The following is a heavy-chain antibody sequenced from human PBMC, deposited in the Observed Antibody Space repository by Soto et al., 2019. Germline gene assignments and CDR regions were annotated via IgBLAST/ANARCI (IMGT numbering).Heavy chain of an antibody. CDR3: ARDMTIAAAGAFYYYGMDV. Sequence: GASVKVSCKASGGTFSSYAISWVRQAPGQGLEWMGIINPSGGSTSYAQKFQGRVTMTRDTSTSTVYMELSSLRSEDTAVYYCARDMTIAAAGAFYYYGMDVWGQGTTVTVSS. V-gene: IGHV1-46*01. J-gene: IGHJ6*02. D-gene: IGHD6-13*01. CDR2: INPSGGST. CDR1: GGTFSSYA.